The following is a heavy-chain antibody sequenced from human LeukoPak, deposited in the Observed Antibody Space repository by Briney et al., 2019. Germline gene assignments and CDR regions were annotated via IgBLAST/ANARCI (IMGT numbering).Heavy chain of an antibody. CDR2: ITSSSSAI. J-gene: IGHJ4*02. Sequence: GGSLRLSCAASGFTFSSYEMNWVRQARGKGLEWVSYITSSSSAIYYADSVKGRFTISRDNAKNSLYLQMNSLRAEDTAVYYCARVRGSYHFDYWGQGTLVTVSS. CDR1: GFTFSSYE. D-gene: IGHD1-26*01. V-gene: IGHV3-48*03. CDR3: ARVRGSYHFDY.